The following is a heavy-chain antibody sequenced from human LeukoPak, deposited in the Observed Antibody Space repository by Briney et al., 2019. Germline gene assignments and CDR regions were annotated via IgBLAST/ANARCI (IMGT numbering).Heavy chain of an antibody. Sequence: PSQTLSLTCTVSGGSISSGDYYWSWIRQPPGKGLEWIGYIYYSGSTYYNPSLKSRVTISIQTSKNQFSLKLTSVTAADTAVYYCAGDYGDLLTGIRFDTWGQGTLVTVSS. D-gene: IGHD4-17*01. CDR1: GGSISSGDYY. J-gene: IGHJ5*02. V-gene: IGHV4-30-4*01. CDR3: AGDYGDLLTGIRFDT. CDR2: IYYSGST.